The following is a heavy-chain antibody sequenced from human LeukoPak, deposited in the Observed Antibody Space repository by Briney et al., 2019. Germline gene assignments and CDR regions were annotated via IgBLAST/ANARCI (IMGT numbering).Heavy chain of an antibody. V-gene: IGHV3-30-3*01. CDR1: GFTFSSYA. Sequence: PGGSLRLSCAASGFTFSSYAMHWVRQAPGKGLEWVAVISYDGSNKYYADSVKGRFTISRDNSKNTLYLQMNSLRAEDTAVYYCARDELSFQATGQFDYWGQGTLVTVSS. CDR2: ISYDGSNK. D-gene: IGHD5-12*01. J-gene: IGHJ4*02. CDR3: ARDELSFQATGQFDY.